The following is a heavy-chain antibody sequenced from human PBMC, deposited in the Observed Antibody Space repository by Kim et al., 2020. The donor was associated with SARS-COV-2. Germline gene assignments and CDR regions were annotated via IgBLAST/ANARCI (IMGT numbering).Heavy chain of an antibody. J-gene: IGHJ5*02. D-gene: IGHD3-9*01. CDR3: ARVRYYDILTGNLPLYNWFDP. Sequence: SETLSLTCTVSGGSISSYYWSWIRQPPGKGLEWIGYIYYSGSTNYNPSLKSRGTISVDTSKNQLSLKLSSVTAADTAVYYCARVRYYDILTGNLPLYNWFDPWGQGTLVTVSS. CDR2: IYYSGST. V-gene: IGHV4-59*01. CDR1: GGSISSYY.